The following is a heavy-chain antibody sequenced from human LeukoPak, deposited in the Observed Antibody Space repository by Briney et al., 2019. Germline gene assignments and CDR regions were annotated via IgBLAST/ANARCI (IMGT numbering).Heavy chain of an antibody. J-gene: IGHJ6*02. Sequence: GGSLRLSCAASGFTFSSYAMSWVRQAPGKGLEWVSAISGSGGSTYYADPVKGRFTISRDNSKNTLYLQMNSLRAEDTAVYYCAKGEGYYYGMDVWGQGTTVTVSS. CDR2: ISGSGGST. CDR3: AKGEGYYYGMDV. V-gene: IGHV3-23*01. D-gene: IGHD1-26*01. CDR1: GFTFSSYA.